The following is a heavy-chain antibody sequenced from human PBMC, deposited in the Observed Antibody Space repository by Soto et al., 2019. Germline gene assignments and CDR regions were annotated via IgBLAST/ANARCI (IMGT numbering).Heavy chain of an antibody. D-gene: IGHD3-22*01. CDR1: GYTFTRYG. Sequence: ASVTVSRKASGYTFTRYGMNWVRQAPGRGLEWVGWINPGNGNTKYSQKVPGRVINERDTSASTAYMDLSSLRSEDTAVYYCARGGYFDSSNYLAYWGLGTLVTVSS. J-gene: IGHJ4*02. CDR3: ARGGYFDSSNYLAY. V-gene: IGHV1-3*01. CDR2: INPGNGNT.